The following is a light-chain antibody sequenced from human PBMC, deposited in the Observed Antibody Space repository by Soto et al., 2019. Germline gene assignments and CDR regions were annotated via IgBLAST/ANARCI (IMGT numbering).Light chain of an antibody. CDR1: QSVSSN. CDR3: QQCGSSPWT. CDR2: AAS. V-gene: IGKV3-20*01. J-gene: IGKJ1*01. Sequence: EIVLTQSPGTLSVSPGDRVTLSCRASQSVSSNLAWYQQKPGQAPRLLIYAASSRATGIPDRFSGGGSGTDFTLTISRLEPEDFAVYYCQQCGSSPWTFGQGTKVDIK.